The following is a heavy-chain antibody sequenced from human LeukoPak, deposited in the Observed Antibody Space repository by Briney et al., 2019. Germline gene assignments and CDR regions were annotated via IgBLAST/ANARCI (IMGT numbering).Heavy chain of an antibody. V-gene: IGHV3-48*01. J-gene: IGHJ5*02. CDR2: ISSSSGTI. Sequence: GGSLRLSCAAFGFTFRTYSMNWVRQAPGKGLEWVSYISSSSGTIYYADSVKGRFTISRDNAKNSLYLQMNSLRAEDTAVYYCVRGEGIWNDVGWSDPWGQGTLVTVS. CDR3: VRGEGIWNDVGWSDP. CDR1: GFTFRTYS. D-gene: IGHD1-1*01.